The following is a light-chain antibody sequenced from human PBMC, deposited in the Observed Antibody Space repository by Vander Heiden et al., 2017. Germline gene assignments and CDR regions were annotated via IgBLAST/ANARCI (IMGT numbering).Light chain of an antibody. Sequence: DIQMTQSPSSVSASVGDRVTITCRASLDISTYLAWYQQKPGKALKLLIYGTSTLMSDVPSRFRGSGNGTDFTLTISSLQPEDSATYYCQQANGFPPTFGQGTRLEI. CDR3: QQANGFPPT. CDR1: LDISTY. CDR2: GTS. J-gene: IGKJ5*01. V-gene: IGKV1-12*01.